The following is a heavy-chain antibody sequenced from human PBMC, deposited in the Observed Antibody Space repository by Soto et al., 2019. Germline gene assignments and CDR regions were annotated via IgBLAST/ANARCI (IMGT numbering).Heavy chain of an antibody. Sequence: QVQLVQSGAEVKNPGASVKVSCKASGYTFTSYGISWVRQAPGQGLEWMGWISAYNGNTNYAQKLQGRVTMTTRTSTRTANMALRSLRSDDTAVYYCARDPEIVDCWGQGTLVTVSS. CDR1: GYTFTSYG. CDR3: ARDPEIVDC. V-gene: IGHV1-18*01. CDR2: ISAYNGNT. J-gene: IGHJ4*02.